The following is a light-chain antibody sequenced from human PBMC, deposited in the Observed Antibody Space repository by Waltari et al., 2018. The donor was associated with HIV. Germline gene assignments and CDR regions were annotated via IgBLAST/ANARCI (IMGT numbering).Light chain of an antibody. CDR2: EVN. Sequence: QSALTQPPSASGSPEQSVAISCTGTSSDVGAYNFVSWYQQRPGQAPKLIIFEVNKRPSGVPDRFSGSNSVNTASLTVSGLQAEDEADYYCSSFAGTNSHVVFGGGTKLTVL. CDR1: SSDVGAYNF. CDR3: SSFAGTNSHVV. J-gene: IGLJ2*01. V-gene: IGLV2-8*01.